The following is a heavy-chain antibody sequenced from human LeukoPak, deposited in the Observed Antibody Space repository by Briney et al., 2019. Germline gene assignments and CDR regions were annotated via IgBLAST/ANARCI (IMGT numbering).Heavy chain of an antibody. D-gene: IGHD1-14*01. CDR2: IYYGGST. CDR3: ASTDRIKDAFDI. V-gene: IGHV4-39*07. Sequence: SETLSLTCTVSGDSISSDIYSWGWIRQPPGKGLEWIGTIYYGGSTYYNPSLKSRVTTSVDTSKNQFSLKLSSVTAADTAVYYCASTDRIKDAFDIWGQGTMVTVSS. CDR1: GDSISSDIYS. J-gene: IGHJ3*02.